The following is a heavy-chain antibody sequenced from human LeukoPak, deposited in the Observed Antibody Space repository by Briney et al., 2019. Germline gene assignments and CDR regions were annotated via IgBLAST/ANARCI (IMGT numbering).Heavy chain of an antibody. CDR1: SASISSYY. V-gene: IGHV4-59*06. CDR2: IYYSGST. J-gene: IGHJ5*02. Sequence: SETLSLTCTVSSASISSYYWSWIRQPPGKGLEWIGYIYYSGSTYYNPSLKSRVTISVDTSKNQFSLKLTSMTAADTAVYYCARGIWGDLSWFDPWGQGTLVTVSS. CDR3: ARGIWGDLSWFDP. D-gene: IGHD3-16*01.